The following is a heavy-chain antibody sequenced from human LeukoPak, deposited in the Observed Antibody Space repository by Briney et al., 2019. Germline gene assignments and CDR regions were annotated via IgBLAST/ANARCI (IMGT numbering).Heavy chain of an antibody. CDR3: ARSGVQLYYYYMDV. CDR1: GFTFSIYS. D-gene: IGHD6-13*01. V-gene: IGHV3-21*01. J-gene: IGHJ6*03. Sequence: GGSLRLSCAASGFTFSIYSMNWVRQAPGKGMEWVSSISSSSSYIYYADSVKGRFTISRDNAKNSLYLQMNCLRAEDTAVYYCARSGVQLYYYYMDVWGKGTTVTVSS. CDR2: ISSSSSYI.